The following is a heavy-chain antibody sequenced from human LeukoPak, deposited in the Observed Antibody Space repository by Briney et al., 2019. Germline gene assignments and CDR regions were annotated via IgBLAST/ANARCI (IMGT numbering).Heavy chain of an antibody. J-gene: IGHJ5*02. Sequence: SETLSLTCTVSGFSMNSGGYYWSWLRQHPGRGLEWIGYIYNRGHTYYNPSLKSRVSISVDTSMNQFSVKLRSVIAADTAVYYCARGISDRAFDPWGQGTPVTISS. CDR1: GFSMNSGGYY. CDR2: IYNRGHT. V-gene: IGHV4-31*03. D-gene: IGHD2-21*01. CDR3: ARGISDRAFDP.